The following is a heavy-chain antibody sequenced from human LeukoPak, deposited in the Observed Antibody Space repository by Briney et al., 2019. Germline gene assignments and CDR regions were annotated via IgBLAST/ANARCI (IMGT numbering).Heavy chain of an antibody. CDR3: ARFFLITPNGVDV. V-gene: IGHV5-51*01. J-gene: IGHJ6*02. D-gene: IGHD2-15*01. CDR1: GSNFTTHW. Sequence: GESLKISCKTSGSNFTTHWIAWVRQMPGKGLEWMGIIYPGDSNTRYSPSFQGQVTISADRSISTAYLQWRSLKASDTAIYYCARFFLITPNGVDVWGQGTTVSVSS. CDR2: IYPGDSNT.